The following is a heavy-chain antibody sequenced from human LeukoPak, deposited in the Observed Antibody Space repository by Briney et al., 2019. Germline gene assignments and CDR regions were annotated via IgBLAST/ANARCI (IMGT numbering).Heavy chain of an antibody. D-gene: IGHD2-21*02. Sequence: GGSLRLSCAASGFTVSSNYMSWVRQAPGKGLEWVSVIYSGGSTYYADSVKGRFTISRDNSKNTLYLPMNSLRAEDTAVYYCARSGAYCGGDCYFDFDYWGQGTLVTVSS. CDR2: IYSGGST. J-gene: IGHJ4*02. CDR1: GFTVSSNY. CDR3: ARSGAYCGGDCYFDFDY. V-gene: IGHV3-66*02.